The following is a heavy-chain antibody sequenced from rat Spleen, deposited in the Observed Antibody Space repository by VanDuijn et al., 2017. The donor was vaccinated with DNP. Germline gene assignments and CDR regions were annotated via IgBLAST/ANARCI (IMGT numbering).Heavy chain of an antibody. CDR3: ARWTRYFDY. D-gene: IGHD1-7*01. CDR1: GYSITSNY. CDR2: INYSGST. V-gene: IGHV3-1*01. J-gene: IGHJ2*01. Sequence: EVQLQESGPGLVKPSQSLSLTCSVTGYSITSNYWAWIRKFPGNKMEWIGYINYSGSTGYKPSLKSRISITRDTSKNQFFLHLNSVTTEDTATYYCARWTRYFDYWGQGVMVTVSS.